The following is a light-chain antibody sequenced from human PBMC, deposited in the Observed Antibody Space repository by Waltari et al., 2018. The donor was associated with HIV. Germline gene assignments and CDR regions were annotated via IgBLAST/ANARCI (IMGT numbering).Light chain of an antibody. V-gene: IGLV2-8*01. CDR2: GVT. Sequence: QSALTQPPSASGSPGQSVTISCTGSSSDVGGSNFVSWYQQHPGKAPKLMIYGVTKRPSGVPDRFSGSKSGNTAFLTVSGLQAEDEADYYCNSNAGSKNLVFGGGTKLTVL. J-gene: IGLJ3*02. CDR3: NSNAGSKNLV. CDR1: SSDVGGSNF.